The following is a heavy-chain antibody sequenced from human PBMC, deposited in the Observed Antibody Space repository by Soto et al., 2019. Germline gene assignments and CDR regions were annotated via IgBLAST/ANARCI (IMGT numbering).Heavy chain of an antibody. D-gene: IGHD2-2*01. V-gene: IGHV4-39*07. CDR2: IYYSGST. J-gene: IGHJ4*02. CDR1: GGSIRNTAFY. Sequence: PSETLSVTCTVSGGSIRNTAFYWAWIRQPSGKGLEWIGNIYYSGSTYYNPSLKSRVTISVDTSKNQFSLKLSSVTAADTAVYYCARVPDYWGQGILVTVS. CDR3: ARVPDY.